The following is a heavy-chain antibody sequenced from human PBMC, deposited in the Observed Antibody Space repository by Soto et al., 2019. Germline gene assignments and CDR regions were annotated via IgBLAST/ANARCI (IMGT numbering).Heavy chain of an antibody. V-gene: IGHV4-28*01. CDR2: IYYSGTT. CDR1: GYSISSSNW. Sequence: QVQLQESGPGLVKPSDTLSITCAVSGYSISSSNWWGWIRQPPGKGLEWIGYIYYSGTTYYNPSLKSRVTMSVDTSKNQFSLKLTYVTAVDTAVYYCARREIQGPIDYWGQGTLVTVSS. J-gene: IGHJ4*02. CDR3: ARREIQGPIDY. D-gene: IGHD1-26*01.